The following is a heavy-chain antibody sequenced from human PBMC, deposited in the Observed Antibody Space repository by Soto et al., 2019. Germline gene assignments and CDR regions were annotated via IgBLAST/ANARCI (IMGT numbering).Heavy chain of an antibody. Sequence: ASVKVSCKASGYTFTSYGISWVRQAPGQGLEWMGWISAYNGNTNYAQKLQGRVTMTTDTSTSTAYMELRSLRSDDTAVYYCARARSSYYDFWSGYSNWGQGTLVTVSS. V-gene: IGHV1-18*01. CDR3: ARARSSYYDFWSGYSN. CDR1: GYTFTSYG. D-gene: IGHD3-3*01. J-gene: IGHJ4*02. CDR2: ISAYNGNT.